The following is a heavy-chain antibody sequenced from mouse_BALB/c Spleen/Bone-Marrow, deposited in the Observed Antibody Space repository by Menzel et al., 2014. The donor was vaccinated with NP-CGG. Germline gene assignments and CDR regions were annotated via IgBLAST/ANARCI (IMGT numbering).Heavy chain of an antibody. CDR3: DRMITAY. J-gene: IGHJ3*01. CDR2: IDPANGNT. CDR1: GFNIKDTY. V-gene: IGHV14-3*02. D-gene: IGHD2-4*01. Sequence: VQLQQSGAELVKPGASVKLSCTASGFNIKDTYMHWVKQRPEQGLEWIGRIDPANGNTKYDPKFQGKATTTAETSPNTAYLQLSSLTSEDTAVYYCDRMITAYWGQGTLVTVSA.